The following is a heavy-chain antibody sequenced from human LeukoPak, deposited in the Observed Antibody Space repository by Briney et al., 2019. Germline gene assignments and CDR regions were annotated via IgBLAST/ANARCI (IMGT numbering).Heavy chain of an antibody. J-gene: IGHJ3*02. CDR1: GYTFTNYD. CDR2: ISAYNRNT. Sequence: ASVKVSCKSSGYTFTNYDISWVRQAPGQGLEWMGWISAYNRNTNYAQKFQGRVTMTTDTSTTTVYMEVSSLGPEDTAVYYCARVSSVRERRGALDIWGQGTMVTVSS. D-gene: IGHD1-1*01. V-gene: IGHV1-18*01. CDR3: ARVSSVRERRGALDI.